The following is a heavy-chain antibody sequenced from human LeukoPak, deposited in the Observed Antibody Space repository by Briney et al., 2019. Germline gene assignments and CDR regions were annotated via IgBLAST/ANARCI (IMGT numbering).Heavy chain of an antibody. J-gene: IGHJ3*02. CDR1: GFTFSTYS. CDR3: ARGGIVVVMPDAFDI. CDR2: ISSSSSTI. Sequence: GGSLRLSCAASGFTFSTYSMNWVRQTPGKGLEWVSYISSSSSTILYADSVKGRLTISRDTAKNSLYLQMNSLRAEDTAVYYCARGGIVVVMPDAFDIWGQGTMVTVSS. D-gene: IGHD2-21*01. V-gene: IGHV3-48*04.